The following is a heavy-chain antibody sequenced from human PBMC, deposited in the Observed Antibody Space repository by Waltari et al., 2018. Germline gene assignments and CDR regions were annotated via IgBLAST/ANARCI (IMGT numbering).Heavy chain of an antibody. CDR3: ARETLPGNKIIDY. V-gene: IGHV1-2*02. J-gene: IGHJ4*02. CDR2: INSNTGDS. Sequence: QVQLVQSGPEVKQPGASVRVPCKTSGYTFTPYYLHWVRQAPGQGLEWMAWINSNTGDSQSAQTFQGRVTVTKDTSLTTVYLELSGLRSDDTALYYCARETLPGNKIIDYWGQGTLVTVSS. CDR1: GYTFTPYY. D-gene: IGHD1-1*01.